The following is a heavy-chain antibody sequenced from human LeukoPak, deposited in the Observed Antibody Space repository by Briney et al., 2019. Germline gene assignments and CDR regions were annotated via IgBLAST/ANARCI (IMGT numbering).Heavy chain of an antibody. J-gene: IGHJ4*02. V-gene: IGHV3-7*01. Sequence: GGSLRLSCAASGFTFSSYWMSWVRQAPGKGLEWVANIKQDGSEKYYVDSVKGRFTISRDNAKNSLYLQMNSLRAEDTAVYYCARSMYYYDSSGYYPIDYWGQGTLVTVSS. CDR2: IKQDGSEK. D-gene: IGHD3-22*01. CDR1: GFTFSSYW. CDR3: ARSMYYYDSSGYYPIDY.